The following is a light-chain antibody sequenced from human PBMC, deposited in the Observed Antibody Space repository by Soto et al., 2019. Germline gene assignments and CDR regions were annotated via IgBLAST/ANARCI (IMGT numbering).Light chain of an antibody. CDR3: QQYGSSPPRT. CDR2: GAS. J-gene: IGKJ1*01. Sequence: EIVLTQSPGTLSLSPGERATLSCRASQSVSSSYLAWYQQKPGQAPRLLIYGASSRATGIPDRFSGSGYGTDFTLTISRLEPEDFAVYYCQQYGSSPPRTFGQGTKVDIK. CDR1: QSVSSSY. V-gene: IGKV3-20*01.